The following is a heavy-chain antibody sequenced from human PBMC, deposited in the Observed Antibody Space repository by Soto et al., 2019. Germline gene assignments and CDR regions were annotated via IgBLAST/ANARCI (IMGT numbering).Heavy chain of an antibody. CDR1: GGSVNSGSYY. V-gene: IGHV4-61*01. CDR3: ARHDATGWLAFDY. J-gene: IGHJ4*02. Sequence: QVHLQESGPGLVKPSETLSLSCTVSGGSVNSGSYYWTWIRQPPGKGLEWLGHIYYRGSTNYNPSLKSRLTVAVDSSKNQFFLKLSSVTAADTAVYFCARHDATGWLAFDYWGQGTLVTVSS. CDR2: IYYRGST. D-gene: IGHD6-19*01.